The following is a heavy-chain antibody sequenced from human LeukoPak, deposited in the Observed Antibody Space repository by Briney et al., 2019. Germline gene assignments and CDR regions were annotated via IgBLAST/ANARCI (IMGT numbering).Heavy chain of an antibody. CDR1: GYTFTSYA. CDR2: INAGNGNT. D-gene: IGHD4-17*01. J-gene: IGHJ4*02. Sequence: GASVKVSCKASGYTFTSYAMHWVRQAPGQRLEWMGWINAGNGNTKYSQEFQGRVTITRDTSASTAYMELSSLRSEDTAVYYCARWGVTTAYFDYWGQGTLVTVSS. V-gene: IGHV1-3*01. CDR3: ARWGVTTAYFDY.